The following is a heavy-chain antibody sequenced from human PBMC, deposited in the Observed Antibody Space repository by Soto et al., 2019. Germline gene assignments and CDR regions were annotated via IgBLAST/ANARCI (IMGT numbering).Heavy chain of an antibody. CDR2: ISAYNGNT. CDR3: ASTGIAVANPIDY. V-gene: IGHV1-18*01. Sequence: QVQLVQSGAEVKKPGASVKVSCKASGYTFTSYGISWVRQAPGQGLEWMGWISAYNGNTNYAQKLQGRVTMTTETATSTAYLELRCLRSDDTAVYYCASTGIAVANPIDYWGQGTLVTVSA. D-gene: IGHD6-19*01. J-gene: IGHJ4*02. CDR1: GYTFTSYG.